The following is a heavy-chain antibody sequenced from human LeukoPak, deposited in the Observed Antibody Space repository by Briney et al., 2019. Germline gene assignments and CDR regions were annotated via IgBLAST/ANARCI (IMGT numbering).Heavy chain of an antibody. V-gene: IGHV4-59*01. J-gene: IGHJ3*02. CDR1: GGSISSYY. CDR3: ARVSRGAFDI. CDR2: IYYSGST. D-gene: IGHD2/OR15-2a*01. Sequence: SETLSLTCTVSGGSISSYYWSWIRQPPGKGLEWIGYIYYSGSTNYNPSLKSRVTISVDTSKNQFSLKLSSVTAADTAVYYCARVSRGAFDIWGQGTMVTVSS.